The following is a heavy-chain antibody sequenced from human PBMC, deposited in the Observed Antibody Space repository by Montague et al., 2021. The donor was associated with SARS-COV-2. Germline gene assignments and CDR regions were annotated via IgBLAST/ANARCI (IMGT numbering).Heavy chain of an antibody. V-gene: IGHV2-70*01. J-gene: IGHJ4*02. CDR1: GFSLSTSGMC. D-gene: IGHD3-9*01. Sequence: PALVKPTQTLTLTCTFSGFSLSTSGMCVSWIRQPPGKALEWLALIDWDDDKYYSTSLKTRLTISKDTSKNQVVLTMTNMDPVDTATYYCARIRDYDILTGPHSGFDYWGQGTLVTVSS. CDR2: IDWDDDK. CDR3: ARIRDYDILTGPHSGFDY.